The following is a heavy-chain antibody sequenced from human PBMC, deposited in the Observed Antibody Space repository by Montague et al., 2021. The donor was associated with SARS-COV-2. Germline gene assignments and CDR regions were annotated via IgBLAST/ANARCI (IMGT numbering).Heavy chain of an antibody. CDR3: AHLIRYYDIFTGIPFDY. Sequence: PALVKPTQTLTLTCTFSGFSLSTPNVGVGWIRQPPGKALEWVAVIYSNDGKRYSPPLRNRLTITKDTAKNQVVLSLTYVDPVDTATYYCAHLIRYYDIFTGIPFDYWGQGSQVTVSS. CDR2: IYSNDGK. V-gene: IGHV2-5*01. D-gene: IGHD3-9*01. J-gene: IGHJ4*02. CDR1: GFSLSTPNVG.